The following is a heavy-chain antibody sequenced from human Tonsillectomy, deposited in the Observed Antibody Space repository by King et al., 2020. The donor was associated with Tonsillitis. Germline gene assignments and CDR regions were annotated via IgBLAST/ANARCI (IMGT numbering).Heavy chain of an antibody. CDR2: ISAYNGNT. CDR1: GYTFTSYG. CDR3: ARDKAAYSSSSGVDY. J-gene: IGHJ4*02. Sequence: VQLVQSGAEVKKPGASVKVSCKASGYTFTSYGISWGRQAPGQGLEWMGWISAYNGNTNYAQKLQGRVTMTTDTSTSTAYMELRSLRSDDTAVYYCARDKAAYSSSSGVDYWGQGTLVTVSS. D-gene: IGHD6-6*01. V-gene: IGHV1-18*01.